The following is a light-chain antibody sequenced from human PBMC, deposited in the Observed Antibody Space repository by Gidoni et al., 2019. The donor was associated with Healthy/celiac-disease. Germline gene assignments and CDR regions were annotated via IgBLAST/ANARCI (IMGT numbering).Light chain of an antibody. V-gene: IGLV2-23*02. J-gene: IGLJ3*02. Sequence: HSALTQPASVSGSPGPSITISCTGTSSDVGSYNLVSWYQQHPGKAPKLMIYEVSKRHSGVSNRFSGSKSGNTASLTISGLQAEDEADYYCCSDAGSSTLVFGGGTKLTVL. CDR1: SSDVGSYNL. CDR2: EVS. CDR3: CSDAGSSTLV.